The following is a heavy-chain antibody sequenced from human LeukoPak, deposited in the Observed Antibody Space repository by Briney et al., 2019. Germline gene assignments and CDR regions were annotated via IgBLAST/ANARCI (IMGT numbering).Heavy chain of an antibody. J-gene: IGHJ4*02. D-gene: IGHD3-10*01. Sequence: GGTLRLSCAGSGFSFSSHGMNWVRQAPGKGLEWVSAISGSGGSTYYADSVKGRFTISRDNSKNTLYLQMNSLRAEDTAVYYCAKEITMVRGTPRNLDYWGQGTLVTVSS. CDR1: GFSFSSHG. CDR2: ISGSGGST. CDR3: AKEITMVRGTPRNLDY. V-gene: IGHV3-23*01.